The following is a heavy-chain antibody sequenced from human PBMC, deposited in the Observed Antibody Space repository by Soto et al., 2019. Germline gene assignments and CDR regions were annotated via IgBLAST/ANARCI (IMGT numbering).Heavy chain of an antibody. CDR3: ARGVFTSRNLYTAPSDLDM. CDR2: TVPVFNAP. Sequence: QVQLEQSGAEVKRPGSSVRVSCKASGGTLSDHGVSWLRQAPGQGLEWVGGTVPVFNAPKYAPTFQGRFTIAADKSTNLAYMDLSSLRSDDPACYSGARGVFTSRNLYTAPSDLDMWGQGTMVIVPS. V-gene: IGHV1-69*06. D-gene: IGHD3-16*02. CDR1: GGTLSDHG. J-gene: IGHJ3*02.